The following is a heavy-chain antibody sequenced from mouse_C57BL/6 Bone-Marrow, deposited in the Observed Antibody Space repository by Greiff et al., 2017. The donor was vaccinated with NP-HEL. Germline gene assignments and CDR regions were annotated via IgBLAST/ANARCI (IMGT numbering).Heavy chain of an antibody. V-gene: IGHV5-17*01. J-gene: IGHJ1*03. D-gene: IGHD6-1*01. CDR1: GFTFSDYG. CDR3: ANLWDWYFEV. CDR2: ISRGSSTI. Sequence: EVHLVESGGGLVKPGGSLKLSCAASGFTFSDYGMHWVRQAPEKGLEWVAYISRGSSTIYYADTVKGRFTISRDNAKNTLFLQMTSLRSEDTAMYYCANLWDWYFEVWGTGTTVTVSS.